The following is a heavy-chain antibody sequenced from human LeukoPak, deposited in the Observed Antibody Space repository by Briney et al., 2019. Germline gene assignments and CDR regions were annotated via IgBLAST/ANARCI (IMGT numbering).Heavy chain of an antibody. CDR3: AREVGGDYVFDY. CDR1: GFTFSSYT. Sequence: AGSLRLSCAASGFTFSSYTMHWVRQAPGKGLEWVAVISYDGSNKYYADSVKGRFTISRDNSKNTLFLQMNSLTTEDTAVYYCAREVGGDYVFDYWGQGTLVTVSS. V-gene: IGHV3-30-3*01. D-gene: IGHD4-17*01. J-gene: IGHJ4*02. CDR2: ISYDGSNK.